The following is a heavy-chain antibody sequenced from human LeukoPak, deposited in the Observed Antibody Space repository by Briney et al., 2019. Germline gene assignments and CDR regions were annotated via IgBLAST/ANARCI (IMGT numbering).Heavy chain of an antibody. CDR2: ISSSSSYI. Sequence: GGSLRLSCAASGFTFSSHAMSWVRQAPGKGLEWVSSISSSSSYIYYADSVKGRFTISRDNAKNSLYLQMNSLRAEDTAVYYCAGHTGEGIDYWGQGTLVTVSS. V-gene: IGHV3-21*01. CDR1: GFTFSSHA. CDR3: AGHTGEGIDY. D-gene: IGHD1-14*01. J-gene: IGHJ4*02.